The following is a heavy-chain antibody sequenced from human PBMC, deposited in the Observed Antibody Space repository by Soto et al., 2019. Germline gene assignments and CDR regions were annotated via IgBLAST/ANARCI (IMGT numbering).Heavy chain of an antibody. D-gene: IGHD3-16*01. CDR1: GGSISSGGYY. J-gene: IGHJ5*02. V-gene: IGHV4-31*03. Sequence: QVQLQESGPGLVKPSQTLSLTCTVSGGSISSGGYYWSWIRQHPGKGLEWIGYIYYSGSTYYNPSLKSRVTISVDPSKNQFSLKLSSVTAADTAVYYCARDSRGNRWAQFDPWGQGTLVTVSS. CDR3: ARDSRGNRWAQFDP. CDR2: IYYSGST.